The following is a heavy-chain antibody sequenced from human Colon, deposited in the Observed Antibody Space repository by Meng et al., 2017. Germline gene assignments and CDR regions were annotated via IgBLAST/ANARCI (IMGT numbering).Heavy chain of an antibody. D-gene: IGHD1-7*01. Sequence: HFQGSGPGLVQPSRTLSLACVVSGDSIANSKWWSWLRQAPGKGPEWIGEISNSYKTVYSPSLKSRVRISLDKSNNQFSLTLTSVTAADTAVYYCARERVRELGLFDSWDQGILVTVSS. CDR3: ARERVRELGLFDS. V-gene: IGHV4-4*02. J-gene: IGHJ4*02. CDR1: GDSIANSKW. CDR2: ISNSYKT.